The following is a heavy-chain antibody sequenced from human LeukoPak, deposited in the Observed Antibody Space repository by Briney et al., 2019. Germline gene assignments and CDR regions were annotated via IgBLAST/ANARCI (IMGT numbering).Heavy chain of an antibody. Sequence: GGSLRLSCAASGFTFSSYAMSWVRQAPGKGLEWVSAISGSGGSTYYADSVKGRFTISRGNSKNTLYLQMNSLRAEDTAVYYCAKYNYDILTGYLSYYFDYWGQGTLVTVSS. CDR2: ISGSGGST. D-gene: IGHD3-9*01. CDR1: GFTFSSYA. J-gene: IGHJ4*02. V-gene: IGHV3-23*01. CDR3: AKYNYDILTGYLSYYFDY.